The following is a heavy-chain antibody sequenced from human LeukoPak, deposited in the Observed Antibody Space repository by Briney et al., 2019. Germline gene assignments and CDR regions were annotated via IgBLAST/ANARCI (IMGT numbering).Heavy chain of an antibody. CDR1: GYSISNTYY. Sequence: PSETLSLTCTVSGYSISNTYYWGWIRQPPGKGLEWIGSIYHSGNTYYNPSLKSRVTISVDTSKNQFSLKLSSVTAADTAVYYCVRVGRLGYYYYYMDVWGKGTTVTVSS. D-gene: IGHD1-1*01. CDR3: VRVGRLGYYYYYMDV. V-gene: IGHV4-38-2*02. J-gene: IGHJ6*03. CDR2: IYHSGNT.